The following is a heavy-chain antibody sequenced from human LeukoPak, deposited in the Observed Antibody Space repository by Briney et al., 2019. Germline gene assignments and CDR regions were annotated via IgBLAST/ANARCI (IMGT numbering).Heavy chain of an antibody. D-gene: IGHD6-13*01. CDR2: ISWNSGSI. CDR3: AKDSSSWSYNWFDP. V-gene: IGHV3-9*01. Sequence: GRSLRLSCAASGFTFDDYAMHWVRQAPGKGLEWVSGISWNSGSIGYADSVKGRFTISRDNAKNSLYLQMNSLRAEDTALYYCAKDSSSWSYNWFDPWGQETLVTVSS. CDR1: GFTFDDYA. J-gene: IGHJ5*02.